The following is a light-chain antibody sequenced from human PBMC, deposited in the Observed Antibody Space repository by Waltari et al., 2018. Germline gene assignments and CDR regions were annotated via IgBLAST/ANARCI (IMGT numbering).Light chain of an antibody. Sequence: SHELTQPPSVSVSPGQTARITCSGDALSRKYAYWYQQKSGQAPVLVIYEDSKRPSGIPARFSGSGSGTMATLTISGAQVDDEADYYCYSSDNSGFYNLFGGGTKLTVL. V-gene: IGLV3-10*01. CDR2: EDS. CDR1: ALSRKY. CDR3: YSSDNSGFYNL. J-gene: IGLJ2*01.